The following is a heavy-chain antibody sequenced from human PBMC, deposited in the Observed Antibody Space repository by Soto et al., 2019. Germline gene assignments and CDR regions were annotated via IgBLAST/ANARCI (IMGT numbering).Heavy chain of an antibody. V-gene: IGHV3-30*03. D-gene: IGHD6-19*01. Sequence: QVQLVESGGGMVQPGRSLRLSCAASGFTFSSYGMHWVRQAPGKGLEWVAVISYDGSNKYYADSVKGRFTISRDNSKNTLYLQMNSLRAEDTAVYYCVLTVAHTWNDAFDIWGQGTMVTVSS. CDR2: ISYDGSNK. CDR3: VLTVAHTWNDAFDI. J-gene: IGHJ3*02. CDR1: GFTFSSYG.